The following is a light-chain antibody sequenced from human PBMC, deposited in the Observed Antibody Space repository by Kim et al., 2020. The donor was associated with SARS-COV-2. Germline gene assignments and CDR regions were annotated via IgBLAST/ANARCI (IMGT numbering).Light chain of an antibody. CDR2: GKT. CDR1: SLRRYY. V-gene: IGLV3-19*01. Sequence: SSELTQDPAVSVALGQTVKITCQGDSLRRYYAAWYQQKPGQAPVLVVYGKTTRPSGIPDRFSGSHSGDTASLTITGPQAEDEADYYCSSRDTSGHHLVFG. CDR3: SSRDTSGHHLV. J-gene: IGLJ3*02.